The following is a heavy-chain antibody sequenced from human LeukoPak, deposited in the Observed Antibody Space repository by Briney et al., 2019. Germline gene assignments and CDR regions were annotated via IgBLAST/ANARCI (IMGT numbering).Heavy chain of an antibody. J-gene: IGHJ3*02. V-gene: IGHV3-23*01. D-gene: IGHD1-26*01. CDR3: AKGSVGIHAFDI. CDR2: ITDSGDNT. Sequence: LAGGSLRLSCAASGFTFSTYAMSWVRQAPGKGLEWVSSITDSGDNTYYADSVKGGFTISRDNSKNTLYLQMNSLRAEDTAVYYCAKGSVGIHAFDIWGQGTMVTVSS. CDR1: GFTFSTYA.